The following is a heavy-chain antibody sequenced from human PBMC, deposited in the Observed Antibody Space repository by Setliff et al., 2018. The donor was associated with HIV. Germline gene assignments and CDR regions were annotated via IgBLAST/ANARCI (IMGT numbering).Heavy chain of an antibody. CDR2: ISSSSSSI. Sequence: GGSLRLSCAASGFIFSSYSMNWVRRAPGKGLEWVSYISSSSSSIYHADSVKGRFTISRDNTRSTLYLQMNRLRVEDTAVYYCVRGPQFRPHWGQGTLVTVSS. J-gene: IGHJ4*02. CDR1: GFIFSSYS. V-gene: IGHV3-48*04. CDR3: VRGPQFRPH.